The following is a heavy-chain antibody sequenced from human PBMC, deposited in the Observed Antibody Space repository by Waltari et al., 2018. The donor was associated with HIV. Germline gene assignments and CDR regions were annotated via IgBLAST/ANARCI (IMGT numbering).Heavy chain of an antibody. V-gene: IGHV4-31*03. CDR1: GDSISSGGSY. CDR2: IYYSGSS. J-gene: IGHJ6*02. Sequence: QVQLQESGPGLVQPSQTLSLTCTVSGDSISSGGSYWSWIRPHPGKGLEWIGYIYYSGSSHYNPSLKSRVTISVDTSKNQFSLNLSSVTAADTAVYYCARANLNDYFYGMDVWGQGTTVTVSS. D-gene: IGHD2-8*01. CDR3: ARANLNDYFYGMDV.